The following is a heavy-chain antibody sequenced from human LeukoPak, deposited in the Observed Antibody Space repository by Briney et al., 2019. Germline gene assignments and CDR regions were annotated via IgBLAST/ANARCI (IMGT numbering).Heavy chain of an antibody. CDR2: IYYSGST. CDR1: GGSISSGGYY. D-gene: IGHD1-14*01. V-gene: IGHV4-31*03. CDR3: ARVEPGDTRIAFDI. Sequence: PSQTLSLTCTVSGGSISSGGYYWSWIRQHPGKGLEWIGYIYYSGSTYYNPSLKSRVTISVDTSKNQFSLKLSSVTAADTAVYYCARVEPGDTRIAFDIWGQGTMVTVSS. J-gene: IGHJ3*02.